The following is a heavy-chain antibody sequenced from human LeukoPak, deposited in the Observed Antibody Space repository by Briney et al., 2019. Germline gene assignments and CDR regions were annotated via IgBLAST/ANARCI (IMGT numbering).Heavy chain of an antibody. CDR2: IHPNRGDA. J-gene: IGHJ5*02. Sequence: ASVKVSCKAFGYTFSDHYIQWVRQAPGQGLEWMGWIHPNRGDANYGQKFQGRVTMTRDTSISTAYLELSSLTSDDTAVYYCARETSESCETWGQGTLVTVSS. V-gene: IGHV1-2*02. CDR1: GYTFSDHY. CDR3: ARETSESCET. D-gene: IGHD1-26*01.